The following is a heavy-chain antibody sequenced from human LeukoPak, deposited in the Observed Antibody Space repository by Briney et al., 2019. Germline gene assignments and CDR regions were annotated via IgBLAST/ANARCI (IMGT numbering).Heavy chain of an antibody. CDR1: GFTFSSYA. CDR2: ISGSGGST. D-gene: IGHD1-1*01. J-gene: IGHJ4*02. CDR3: SGGGNWNYVNF. Sequence: GGSLRLSCAASGFTFSSYAMSWVRQAPGKGLEWVSAISGSGGSTYYADSVKGRFTISRDNSKNTVYLQMNRLRVEDTAVYYCSGGGNWNYVNFWGQGTLVTVSS. V-gene: IGHV3-23*01.